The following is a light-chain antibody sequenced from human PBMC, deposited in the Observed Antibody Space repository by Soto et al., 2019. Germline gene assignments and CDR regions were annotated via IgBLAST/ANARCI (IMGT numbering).Light chain of an antibody. V-gene: IGLV2-18*01. J-gene: IGLJ1*01. CDR2: EVS. CDR1: SSDVGSYNR. CDR3: SLYTISSPYV. Sequence: QSALTQPPSVSGSPGQSVTISCTGTSSDVGSYNRVSWYQQPPGTAPKAMIYEVSNRPSGVPARFSGSKSGNTASLTISGLHAEEEADYYCSLYTISSPYVFGTGTKLTVL.